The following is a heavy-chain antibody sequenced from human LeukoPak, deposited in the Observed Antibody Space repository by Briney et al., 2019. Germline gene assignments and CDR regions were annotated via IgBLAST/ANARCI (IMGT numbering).Heavy chain of an antibody. CDR1: GYTLTSNY. CDR3: ARDNSVRDEAWWFSP. Sequence: SVKVSCKSFGYTLTSNYMHWVRHAPGQGTEWMGVISPSGASTTYAQTFQGRVTLTRDMSTSTDYLELSSLRSEDTAVYYCARDNSVRDEAWWFSPWGQGTLVTVSS. V-gene: IGHV1-46*01. CDR2: ISPSGAST. D-gene: IGHD5-24*01. J-gene: IGHJ5*02.